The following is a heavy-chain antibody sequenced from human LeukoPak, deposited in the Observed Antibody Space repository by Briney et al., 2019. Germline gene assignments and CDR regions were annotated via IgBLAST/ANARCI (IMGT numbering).Heavy chain of an antibody. CDR1: GFTFSNAW. CDR3: TTGGEKVITPSGAFDI. Sequence: GGSLRLSCAVSGFTFSNAWMSWVRQAPGKGLEWVGRIKSKTDGGTTDYAAPVKGRFTISRDDSKNTLYLQMNSLKTEDTAVYYCTTGGEKVITPSGAFDIWGQGTMVTVSS. J-gene: IGHJ3*02. V-gene: IGHV3-15*01. CDR2: IKSKTDGGTT. D-gene: IGHD3-3*01.